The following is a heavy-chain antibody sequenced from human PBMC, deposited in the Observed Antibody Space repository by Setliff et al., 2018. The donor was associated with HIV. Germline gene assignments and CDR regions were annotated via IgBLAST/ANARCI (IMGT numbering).Heavy chain of an antibody. J-gene: IGHJ5*02. Sequence: SETLSLTCSVSGVSMTSGGYYWSWLRQHPVKGLEWIGKIYYTGTTYYNPSLKSRLTISVDASQNQVSLKLTSVTVADTAIYYCARDQGSRYVNWFDPWGQGTLVTVSS. CDR3: ARDQGSRYVNWFDP. D-gene: IGHD3-10*01. V-gene: IGHV4-31*03. CDR1: GVSMTSGGYY. CDR2: IYYTGTT.